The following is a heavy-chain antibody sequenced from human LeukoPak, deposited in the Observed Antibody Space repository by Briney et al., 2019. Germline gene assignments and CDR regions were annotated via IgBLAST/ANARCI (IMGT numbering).Heavy chain of an antibody. Sequence: GGSLRLSCAASGFTFSNYGMHWVRQAPGKGLEWVASIRYDGSEKYYADSVKGRFTISRDNSKNTLYLQMNSLRGEDTAVYYCAKGKNYYFDYWGQGTLVTVSS. V-gene: IGHV3-30*02. J-gene: IGHJ4*02. CDR2: IRYDGSEK. CDR3: AKGKNYYFDY. D-gene: IGHD2/OR15-2a*01. CDR1: GFTFSNYG.